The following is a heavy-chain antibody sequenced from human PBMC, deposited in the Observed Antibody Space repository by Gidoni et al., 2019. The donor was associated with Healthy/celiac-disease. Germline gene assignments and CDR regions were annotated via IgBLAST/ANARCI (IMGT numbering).Heavy chain of an antibody. J-gene: IGHJ6*02. CDR3: AKGPTRITIFGPYGMDV. CDR1: GFTFSRYA. V-gene: IGHV3-23*01. D-gene: IGHD3-3*01. Sequence: EVQLLESGGGLVQPGGSLRLSCAASGFTFSRYAMSWVRQAPGKGLGWFSAISGSGGSTYYADSVKGRFTISRDNSKNTLYLQMNSLRAEDTAVYYCAKGPTRITIFGPYGMDVWGQGTTVTVSS. CDR2: ISGSGGST.